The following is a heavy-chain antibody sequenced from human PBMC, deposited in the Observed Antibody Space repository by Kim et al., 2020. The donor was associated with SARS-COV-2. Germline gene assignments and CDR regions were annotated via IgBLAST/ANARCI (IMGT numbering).Heavy chain of an antibody. CDR3: AAGETRLLPFDY. Sequence: SETLSLTCTVSGGSISSSSYYWGWIRQPPGKGLEWIGSIYYSGSTYYNPSLKSRVTISVDTSKNQFSLKLSSVTAADTAVYYCAAGETRLLPFDYWGQGTLVTVSS. D-gene: IGHD3-10*01. J-gene: IGHJ4*02. V-gene: IGHV4-39*01. CDR2: IYYSGST. CDR1: GGSISSSSYY.